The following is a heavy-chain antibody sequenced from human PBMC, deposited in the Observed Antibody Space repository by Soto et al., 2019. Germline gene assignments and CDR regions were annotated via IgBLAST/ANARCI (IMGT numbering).Heavy chain of an antibody. CDR3: ARESGGATATLDYYYFYMDV. CDR2: INPNGGVT. Sequence: HVQLVQSGAEVKRPGASVTVSCRSSGDTFNDYYIHWVRQAPGQGLEWMGWINPNGGVTKYAQKFQGWVSMTRDTSIRTVYMQLSRLRSDDTAVYYCARESGGATATLDYYYFYMDVWGTGTTVTVSS. D-gene: IGHD5-12*01. V-gene: IGHV1-2*04. J-gene: IGHJ6*03. CDR1: GDTFNDYY.